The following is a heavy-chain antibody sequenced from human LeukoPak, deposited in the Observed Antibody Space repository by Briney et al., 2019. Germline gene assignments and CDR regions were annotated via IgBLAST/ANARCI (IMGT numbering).Heavy chain of an antibody. Sequence: SETLSLTCTVSGGSISSGSYYWSWIRQPAGKGLEWIGRIYTSGSTNYNPSLKSRVTISVDTSKNQFSLKLSSVTAADTAAYYCARDPYGDYETFWFDPWGQGTLVTVSS. CDR1: GGSISSGSYY. D-gene: IGHD4-17*01. CDR3: ARDPYGDYETFWFDP. CDR2: IYTSGST. V-gene: IGHV4-61*02. J-gene: IGHJ5*02.